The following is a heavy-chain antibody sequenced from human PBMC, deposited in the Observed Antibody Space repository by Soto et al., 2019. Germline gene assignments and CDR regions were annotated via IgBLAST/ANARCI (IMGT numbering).Heavy chain of an antibody. Sequence: TLSLTCAVYGGSFSGYYWSWIRQPPGKGLEWIGEINHSGSTNYNPSLKSRVTISVDTSKNQFSLKLSSVTAADTAVYYCARAPPYCSSTSCQRRRQEKKRTNWFDPWGQGTLVTVSS. V-gene: IGHV4-34*01. CDR2: INHSGST. D-gene: IGHD2-2*01. CDR3: ARAPPYCSSTSCQRRRQEKKRTNWFDP. CDR1: GGSFSGYY. J-gene: IGHJ5*02.